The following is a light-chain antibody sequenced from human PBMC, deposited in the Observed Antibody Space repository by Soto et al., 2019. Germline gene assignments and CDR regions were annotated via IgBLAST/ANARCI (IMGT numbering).Light chain of an antibody. CDR1: QSVSSY. J-gene: IGKJ3*01. CDR3: QQRSNWPLT. CDR2: DAS. V-gene: IGKV3-11*01. Sequence: EIVLTQSPATLSLSPGERATLSCRASQSVSSYLAWYQQKPGQAPRLLIYDASNSATGIPARFSGSGSGTDFTLTISSLEPEDFAVYYCQQRSNWPLTFSPGTKVDIK.